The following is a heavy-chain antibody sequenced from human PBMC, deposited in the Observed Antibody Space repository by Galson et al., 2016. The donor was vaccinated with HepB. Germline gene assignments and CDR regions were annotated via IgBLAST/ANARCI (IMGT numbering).Heavy chain of an antibody. Sequence: TLSLTCTVSGGSISSGDYYWTWIRQPPGKGLEWIGYIYYSGSTEYNESLKSRISMSVDTSKNQFSLKLTSVTAADTAVYCCARELLLGYWFDPWGPGTLVTVSS. V-gene: IGHV4-30-4*08. CDR3: ARELLLGYWFDP. J-gene: IGHJ5*02. CDR1: GGSISSGDYY. CDR2: IYYSGST. D-gene: IGHD2-15*01.